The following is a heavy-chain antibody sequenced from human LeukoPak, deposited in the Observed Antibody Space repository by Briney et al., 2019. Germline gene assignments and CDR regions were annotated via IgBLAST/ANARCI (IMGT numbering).Heavy chain of an antibody. CDR1: GGSISSYY. CDR2: IYYSGST. Sequence: PSETLSLTCTVSGGSISSYYWSWIRQPPGKGLEWIGYIYYSGSTNYNPSLKSRVTISVDTSKNQFSLKLSSVTAADTAVYYCARGYDSIGYTPQPHAFDIWGQGTMVTVSS. V-gene: IGHV4-59*01. J-gene: IGHJ3*02. CDR3: ARGYDSIGYTPQPHAFDI. D-gene: IGHD3-22*01.